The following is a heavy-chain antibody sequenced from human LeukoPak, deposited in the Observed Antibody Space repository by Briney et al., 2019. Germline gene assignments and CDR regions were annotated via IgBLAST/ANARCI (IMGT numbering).Heavy chain of an antibody. CDR3: AKSRGEQLCFRDFDY. CDR2: IRYDGTNK. CDR1: GFTFSRFG. J-gene: IGHJ4*02. Sequence: PGGSLRLSCAASGFTFSRFGMHWVRQAPGKGLQWVAFIRYDGTNKFYADSVKGRFTMSRDDPKNTLYLQMNSLSAEDTAVYYCAKSRGEQLCFRDFDYWGQGTLVTVAS. V-gene: IGHV3-30*02. D-gene: IGHD1/OR15-1a*01.